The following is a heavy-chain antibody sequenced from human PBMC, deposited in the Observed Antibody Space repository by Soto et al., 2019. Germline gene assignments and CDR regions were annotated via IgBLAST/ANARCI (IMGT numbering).Heavy chain of an antibody. Sequence: PGGSLRLSCAASGFTFSSYAMSWVRQAQGKGLEWVSAISGSGGSTYYADSVKGRFTISRDNSKNTLYLQMNSLRAEDTAVYYCAKSGVWFGSNWFDPWGQGTLVTVSS. D-gene: IGHD3-10*01. CDR2: ISGSGGST. V-gene: IGHV3-23*01. CDR3: AKSGVWFGSNWFDP. J-gene: IGHJ5*02. CDR1: GFTFSSYA.